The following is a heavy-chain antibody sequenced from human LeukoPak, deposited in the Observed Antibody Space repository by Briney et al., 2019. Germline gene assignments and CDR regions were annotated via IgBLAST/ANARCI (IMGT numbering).Heavy chain of an antibody. V-gene: IGHV3-7*03. CDR3: AKSKKLAYWYYYYGMDV. CDR1: GFTFSSYW. J-gene: IGHJ6*02. CDR2: IKQDGSEK. D-gene: IGHD2-21*01. Sequence: PGGSLRLSCAASGFTFSSYWMSWVRQAPGKGLEWVANIKQDGSEKYYVDSVKGRFTISRDNSKNTLYLQMNSLRAEDTAVYYCAKSKKLAYWYYYYGMDVWGQGTTVTVSS.